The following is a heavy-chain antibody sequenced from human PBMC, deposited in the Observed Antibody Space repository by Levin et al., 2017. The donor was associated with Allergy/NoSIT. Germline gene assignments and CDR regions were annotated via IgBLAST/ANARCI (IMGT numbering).Heavy chain of an antibody. CDR3: AKATFFGVVPRYYFDY. Sequence: GESLKISCAASGFTFSSYAMSWVRQAPGKGLEWVSAISGSGGSTYYADSVKGRFTISRDNSKNTLYLQMNSLRAEDTAVYYCAKATFFGVVPRYYFDYWGQGTLVTVSS. D-gene: IGHD3-3*01. J-gene: IGHJ4*02. CDR1: GFTFSSYA. CDR2: ISGSGGST. V-gene: IGHV3-23*01.